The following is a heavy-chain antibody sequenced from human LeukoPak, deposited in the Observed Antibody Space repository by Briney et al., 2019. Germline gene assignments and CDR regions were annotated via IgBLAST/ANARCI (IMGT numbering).Heavy chain of an antibody. CDR1: GGTFSSYA. J-gene: IGHJ4*02. Sequence: GASVKVSCKASGGTFSSYAISWVRQPPGQGLEWMGRIIPILGIANYAQKFQGRVTITADKSTSTAYMELSSLRSEDAAVYYCARDPEIRAYFDYWGQGTLVTVSS. CDR3: ARDPEIRAYFDY. CDR2: IIPILGIA. V-gene: IGHV1-69*04.